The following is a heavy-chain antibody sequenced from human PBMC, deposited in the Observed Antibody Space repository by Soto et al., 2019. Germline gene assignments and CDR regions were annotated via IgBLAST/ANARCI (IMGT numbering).Heavy chain of an antibody. CDR1: GYTFTSYA. D-gene: IGHD3-22*01. V-gene: IGHV1-3*01. J-gene: IGHJ4*02. CDR2: INAGNGNT. CDR3: ARDPAPYYDSSAYSR. Sequence: ASVKVSCKASGYTFTSYAMHWVRQAPGQRLEWMGWINAGNGNTKYSQKFQGRVTITRDTSASTAYMELSSLRSADTAVYYCARDPAPYYDSSAYSRWGQGTLVTVSS.